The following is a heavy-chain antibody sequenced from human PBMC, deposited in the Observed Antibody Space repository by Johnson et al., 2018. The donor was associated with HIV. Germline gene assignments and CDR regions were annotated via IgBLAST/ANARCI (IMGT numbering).Heavy chain of an antibody. CDR3: ARKARGQGAFDI. CDR2: ISYDGSNK. D-gene: IGHD3-10*01. CDR1: GFTFSSYG. V-gene: IGHV3-30*03. Sequence: QVQLVESGGGFVKPGGSLRLSCAASGFTFSSYGMHWVRQAPGKGLEWVAVISYDGSNKYYADSVKGRFTISRDNSKNTLYLQMNSLRAEDTAVYYCARKARGQGAFDIWGQGTMVTDSS. J-gene: IGHJ3*02.